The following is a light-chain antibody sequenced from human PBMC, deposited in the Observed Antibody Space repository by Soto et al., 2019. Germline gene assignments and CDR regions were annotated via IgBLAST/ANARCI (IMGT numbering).Light chain of an antibody. Sequence: QSVLTQPPSASGTPGQRVTISCSGSSSNIGSNTVNWYQQHPGKAPKLMIYDVSNRPSGVSNRFSGSKSGNTASLTISGLQAEDEADYYCSSYTSSYTLVFGGGTKLTVL. V-gene: IGLV2-14*01. CDR1: SSNIGSNT. CDR2: DVS. CDR3: SSYTSSYTLV. J-gene: IGLJ2*01.